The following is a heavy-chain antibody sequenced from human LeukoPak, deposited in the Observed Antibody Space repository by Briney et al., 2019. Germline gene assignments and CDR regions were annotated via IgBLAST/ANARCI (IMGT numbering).Heavy chain of an antibody. V-gene: IGHV3-64*01. D-gene: IGHD1-1*01. CDR2: ISSNGGST. J-gene: IGHJ4*02. Sequence: GGSLRLSCAASGFTFSNYAMHWVRQAPGKGLEYVSAISSNGGSTYYSNSVKGRFTISRDNSKNTLYLQMGSLRAEDMAVYYDARDYRGSTTGTAFDYWGQGTLVTVSS. CDR3: ARDYRGSTTGTAFDY. CDR1: GFTFSNYA.